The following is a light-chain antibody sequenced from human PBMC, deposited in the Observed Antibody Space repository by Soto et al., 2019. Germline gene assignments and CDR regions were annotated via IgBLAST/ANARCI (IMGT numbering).Light chain of an antibody. CDR2: EVS. V-gene: IGLV2-18*02. Sequence: QSALTETPSVSGSPGQSVTIPCTGPSSDVGSYNRVSWYQQPPGTAPKLMIYEVSNRPSGVPDRFSGSKSGNTASLTISGLQAEDEADYYCSSYTSSSTYVFGTGTKVTVL. J-gene: IGLJ1*01. CDR3: SSYTSSSTYV. CDR1: SSDVGSYNR.